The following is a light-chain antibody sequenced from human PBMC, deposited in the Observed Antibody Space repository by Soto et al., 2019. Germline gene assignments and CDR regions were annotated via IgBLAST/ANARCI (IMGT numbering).Light chain of an antibody. Sequence: QSVLTQPPSVSEAPRQRVTISCSGTSSNIGNNAVNWYQQLPGQAPKLLIYYDDLLASGVSDRFSGSKSGTSASLAISGLQSEDEADYYCKSYDSILKGVIFGGGTKLTVL. CDR2: YDD. J-gene: IGLJ2*01. CDR3: KSYDSILKGVI. V-gene: IGLV1-36*01. CDR1: SSNIGNNA.